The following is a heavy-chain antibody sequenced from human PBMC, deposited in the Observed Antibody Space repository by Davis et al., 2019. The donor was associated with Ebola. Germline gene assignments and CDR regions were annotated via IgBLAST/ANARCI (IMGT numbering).Heavy chain of an antibody. Sequence: GESLKISCAASGLTFSSYGMHWVRQAPGKGLEWVAVISYDGSSKYYADSVKGRFTISRDNSKNTLYLQMNSLRAEDTAVYYCAKDRSSGSYDDYYMDVWGKGTTVTVSS. CDR2: ISYDGSSK. D-gene: IGHD1-26*01. V-gene: IGHV3-30*18. CDR1: GLTFSSYG. J-gene: IGHJ6*03. CDR3: AKDRSSGSYDDYYMDV.